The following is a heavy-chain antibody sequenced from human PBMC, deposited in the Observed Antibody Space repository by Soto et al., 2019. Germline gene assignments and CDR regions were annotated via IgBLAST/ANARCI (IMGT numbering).Heavy chain of an antibody. CDR1: GGSISSGGYY. Sequence: PSETLSLTCTVSGGSISSGGYYWSWIRQHPGKGLEWIGYIYYSGSTYYNPSLKSRVTISVDTSKNQFSLKLSSVTAADTAVYYCAREVVVVRAMDVWGKGTTVTVSS. J-gene: IGHJ6*03. CDR2: IYYSGST. CDR3: AREVVVVRAMDV. D-gene: IGHD2-2*01. V-gene: IGHV4-31*03.